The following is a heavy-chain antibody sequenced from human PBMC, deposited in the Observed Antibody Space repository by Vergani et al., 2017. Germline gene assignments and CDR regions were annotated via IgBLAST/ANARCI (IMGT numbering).Heavy chain of an antibody. CDR1: GFAFSDYY. D-gene: IGHD1-26*01. V-gene: IGHV3-11*01. CDR3: ARGGTYYVEAYDI. Sequence: QVQLVESGGGLVKPGESLRLACAASGFAFSDYYMSWIRQAPGKGLEWVSYLSSSGSTIYYADSVKGRFTISRDNAKNSLYLQMNSLRAEDTAVYFCARGGTYYVEAYDIWGQGTMVTVSS. CDR2: LSSSGSTI. J-gene: IGHJ3*02.